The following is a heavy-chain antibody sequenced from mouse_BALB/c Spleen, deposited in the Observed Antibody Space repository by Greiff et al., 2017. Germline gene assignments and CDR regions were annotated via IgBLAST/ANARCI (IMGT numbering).Heavy chain of an antibody. J-gene: IGHJ2*01. D-gene: IGHD1-2*01. CDR1: GFSLTSYG. Sequence: QVQLKESGPGLVAPSQSLSITCTVSGFSLTSYGVYWVRQPPGKGLEWLGVIWAGGSTNYNSALMSRLSISKDNSKSQVFLKMNSLQTDDTAMYYCARDGRYYGLDYWGQGTTLTVSS. CDR3: ARDGRYYGLDY. V-gene: IGHV2-9*02. CDR2: IWAGGST.